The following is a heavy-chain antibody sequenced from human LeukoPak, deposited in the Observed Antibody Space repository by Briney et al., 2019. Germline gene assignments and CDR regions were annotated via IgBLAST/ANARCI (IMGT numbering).Heavy chain of an antibody. CDR1: GYTFTGYY. Sequence: GASVKVSCKASGYTFTGYYMHWVRQAPGQGLEWMGWISAYNGNTNYAQKLQGRVTMTTDTSTSTAYMELRSLRSDDTAVYYCARDSAVVVNWFDPWGQGTLVTVSS. V-gene: IGHV1-18*04. CDR2: ISAYNGNT. D-gene: IGHD2-15*01. J-gene: IGHJ5*02. CDR3: ARDSAVVVNWFDP.